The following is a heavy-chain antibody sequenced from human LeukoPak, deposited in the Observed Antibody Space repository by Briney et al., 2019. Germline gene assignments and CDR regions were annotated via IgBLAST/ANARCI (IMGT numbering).Heavy chain of an antibody. CDR1: GFTFSTYT. V-gene: IGHV3-21*01. Sequence: GGSLRLSCAASGFTFSTYTMDWVRQAPGKGLEWVSSISSSSSYIYYADSVKGRFTISRDNAKNSLYLQMNSLRAEDTAVYYCAREPFYYDSSGYYWWGQGTLVTVSS. CDR2: ISSSSSYI. D-gene: IGHD3-22*01. CDR3: AREPFYYDSSGYYW. J-gene: IGHJ4*02.